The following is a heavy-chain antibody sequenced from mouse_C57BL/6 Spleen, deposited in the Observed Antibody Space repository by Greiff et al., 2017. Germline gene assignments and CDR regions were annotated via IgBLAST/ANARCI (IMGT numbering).Heavy chain of an antibody. J-gene: IGHJ3*01. CDR1: GYTFTSYW. V-gene: IGHV1-5*01. CDR2: IYPGNSDT. Sequence: VQLQQSGTVLARPGASVKMSCKTSGYTFTSYWMHWVKQRPGQGLEWIGAIYPGNSDTSYNQKFKGKAKLTAVTSASTAYMELSSLTNEDSAVYYCTSGERFSVWFAYWGQGTLVTVSA. CDR3: TSGERFSVWFAY.